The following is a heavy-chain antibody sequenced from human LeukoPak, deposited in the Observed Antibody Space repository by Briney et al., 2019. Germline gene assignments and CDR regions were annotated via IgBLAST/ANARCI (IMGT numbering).Heavy chain of an antibody. CDR2: ISAYNGNT. D-gene: IGHD3-22*01. CDR1: GYTFTSYG. J-gene: IGHJ3*02. Sequence: ASVKVSCKASGYTFTSYGISWVRQAPGQGLEWMGWISAYNGNTNYAQKLQGRVTMTTDTSTSTAYMELRSLRSDDTAVYYCARVYDSTGDIDSFDIWGQGSMVTVSS. V-gene: IGHV1-18*01. CDR3: ARVYDSTGDIDSFDI.